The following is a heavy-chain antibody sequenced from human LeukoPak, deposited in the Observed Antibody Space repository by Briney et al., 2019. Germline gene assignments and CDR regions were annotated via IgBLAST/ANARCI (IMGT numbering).Heavy chain of an antibody. V-gene: IGHV4-31*03. CDR2: IYYSGNT. D-gene: IGHD1-20*01. CDR3: ARQDNYYFDY. Sequence: SETLSLTCTVSGGSISSGGYYWSWIRQHPGKGLEWIGYIYYSGNTYYNPSLKSRVTISEDMSKSQFSLKLSSVTAADTAVYYCARQDNYYFDYWGQGTLVTVSS. J-gene: IGHJ4*02. CDR1: GGSISSGGYY.